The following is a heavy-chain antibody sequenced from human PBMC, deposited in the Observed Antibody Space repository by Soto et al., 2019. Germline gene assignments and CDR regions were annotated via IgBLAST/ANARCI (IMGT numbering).Heavy chain of an antibody. CDR3: AKGPDY. V-gene: IGHV3-30*18. J-gene: IGHJ4*02. CDR1: GFTFSSYG. Sequence: ESWGGVVQPGRSLRLSCAASGFTFSSYGMHWVRQAPGKGLEWVAVISYDGSNKYYADSVKGRFTISRDNSKNTLYLQMNSLRAEDTAVYYCAKGPDYWGQGTLVTVSS. CDR2: ISYDGSNK.